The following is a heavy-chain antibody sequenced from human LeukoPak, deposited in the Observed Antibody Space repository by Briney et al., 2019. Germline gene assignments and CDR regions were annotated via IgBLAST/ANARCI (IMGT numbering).Heavy chain of an antibody. CDR1: GFTFSSYS. CDR2: ISSSSSYI. V-gene: IGHV3-21*01. D-gene: IGHD5-12*01. CDR3: ARDLGYSGSDGYFDS. Sequence: AGGSLRLSCAASGFTFSSYSMNWVRQAPGKGLEWVSSISSSSSYIYYADSMKGRFTISRDNARSSLFLQMNSLRAEDTAVYYCARDLGYSGSDGYFDSWGQGTLVTVSS. J-gene: IGHJ4*02.